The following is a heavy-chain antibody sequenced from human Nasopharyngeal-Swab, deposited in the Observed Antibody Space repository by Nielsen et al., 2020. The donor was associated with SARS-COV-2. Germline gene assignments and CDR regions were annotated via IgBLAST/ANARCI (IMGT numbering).Heavy chain of an antibody. D-gene: IGHD3-9*01. CDR2: ISSSSSYT. V-gene: IGHV3-11*06. Sequence: GESLKISCAASGFTFSDYYMSWIRQAPGKGLEWVSYISSSSSYTNYPDSVKGRFTIPRDNAKNSLYLQMNSLRAEDTAVDYWANSPGDILTGYYLWGQGTLVTVSS. J-gene: IGHJ4*02. CDR1: GFTFSDYY. CDR3: ANSPGDILTGYYL.